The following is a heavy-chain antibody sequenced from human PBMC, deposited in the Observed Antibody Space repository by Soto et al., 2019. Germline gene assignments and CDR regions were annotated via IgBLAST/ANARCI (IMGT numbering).Heavy chain of an antibody. CDR1: GGSISSGGYY. V-gene: IGHV4-31*03. D-gene: IGHD2-2*01. J-gene: IGHJ5*02. CDR2: IYYSGST. Sequence: QVQLQESGPGLVKPSQTLSLTCTVSGGSISSGGYYWSWIRQHPGKGLEWIGYIYYSGSTYYNPSLKSRVTISVDTSKNQFSLKLSSVTAADTAVYYCARDQYLVVPAATHWFDPWGQGTLVTVSS. CDR3: ARDQYLVVPAATHWFDP.